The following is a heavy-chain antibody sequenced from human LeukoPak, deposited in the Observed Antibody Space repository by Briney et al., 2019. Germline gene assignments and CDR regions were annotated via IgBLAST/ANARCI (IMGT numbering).Heavy chain of an antibody. CDR1: GFQFSGYT. Sequence: GGSLRLSCTASGFQFSGYTMNWVRQAPGKGLEWLASINSVAVDTYYADSVRGRFTISRDNSKNTLYLQMNSLRAEDTAVYYYAKEHVEMATIRPAGLFDYWGQGTLVTVSS. D-gene: IGHD5-24*01. CDR3: AKEHVEMATIRPAGLFDY. CDR2: INSVAVDT. V-gene: IGHV3-21*01. J-gene: IGHJ4*02.